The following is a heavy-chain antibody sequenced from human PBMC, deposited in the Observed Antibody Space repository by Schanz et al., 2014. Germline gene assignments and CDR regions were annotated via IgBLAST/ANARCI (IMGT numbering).Heavy chain of an antibody. V-gene: IGHV3-30*04. Sequence: QVELVESGGGVVQPGRSLRLSCAASGFTFSRHAMHWVRQAAGKGLEWVSAISANDYDTYYAPSVKGRFTVSRDNSKNTLYLQMDRLRDEDTAVYYCARRYSGRYCFDYWGQGTLVAVSS. J-gene: IGHJ4*02. D-gene: IGHD1-26*01. CDR3: ARRYSGRYCFDY. CDR2: ISANDYDT. CDR1: GFTFSRHA.